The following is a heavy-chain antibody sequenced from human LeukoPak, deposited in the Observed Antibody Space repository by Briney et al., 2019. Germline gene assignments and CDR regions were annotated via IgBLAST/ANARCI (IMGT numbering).Heavy chain of an antibody. D-gene: IGHD2-15*01. V-gene: IGHV3-48*03. J-gene: IGHJ6*04. CDR1: GFTFSSYE. CDR3: AKYCSGGSCYSGYYYYGMDV. Sequence: GGSLRLSCAASGFTFSSYEMNWVRQAPGKGLEWVSYICSSGSTIYYADSVKGRFTISRDNAKNSLYLQMNSLRAEDTAVYYCAKYCSGGSCYSGYYYYGMDVWGKGTTVTVSS. CDR2: ICSSGSTI.